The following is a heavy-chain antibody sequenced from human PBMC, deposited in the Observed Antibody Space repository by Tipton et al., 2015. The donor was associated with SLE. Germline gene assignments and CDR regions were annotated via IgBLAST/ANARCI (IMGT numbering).Heavy chain of an antibody. Sequence: SLRLSCAASGFTFSSYWMHWVRQAPGKGLVWVSRINSDGSSTSYADSVKGRFTISRDNAKNTLYLQMNSLRAEDTAVYYCARVDWNYGDFDYWGQGTLVTVSS. CDR3: ARVDWNYGDFDY. D-gene: IGHD1-7*01. CDR1: GFTFSSYW. J-gene: IGHJ4*02. CDR2: INSDGSST. V-gene: IGHV3-74*01.